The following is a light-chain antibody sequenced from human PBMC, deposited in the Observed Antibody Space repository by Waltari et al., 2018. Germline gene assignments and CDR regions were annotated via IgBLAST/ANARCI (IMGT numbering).Light chain of an antibody. CDR3: QHFVRLPVT. CDR2: GAS. Sequence: IVLTQSPGTLSLSPGERDTLSCRASQSVNRALTWYQLKPGQAPRLLIYGASNRATGIPDRFSGSGSGTDFSLTISRLEPEDFAVYYCQHFVRLPVTFGQGTKVEIK. V-gene: IGKV3-20*01. J-gene: IGKJ1*01. CDR1: QSVNRA.